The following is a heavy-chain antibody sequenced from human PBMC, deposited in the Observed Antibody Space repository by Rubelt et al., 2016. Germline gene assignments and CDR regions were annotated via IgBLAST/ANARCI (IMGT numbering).Heavy chain of an antibody. J-gene: IGHJ4*02. CDR2: INHSGST. Sequence: GEINHSGSTNYNPSLKSRVTISVDTSKNQFSLKLSSVTAADTAVYYCARGYGSGSYLAPTFDYWGQGTLVTVSS. CDR3: ARGYGSGSYLAPTFDY. D-gene: IGHD3-10*01. V-gene: IGHV4-34*13.